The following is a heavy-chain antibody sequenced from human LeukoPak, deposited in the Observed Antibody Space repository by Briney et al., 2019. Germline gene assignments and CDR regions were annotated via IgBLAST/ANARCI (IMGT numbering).Heavy chain of an antibody. J-gene: IGHJ4*02. CDR3: ARDTKYAFDN. V-gene: IGHV3-48*01. Sequence: GGSLRLSCAASGFTFSGHSMNWVRQAPGKGLEWISYVGISSGNTKYADSVKGRFTISGDKAKNSLYLQMNSLRVEDTAVYYCARDTKYAFDNWGQGTLVTVSS. D-gene: IGHD2-2*01. CDR1: GFTFSGHS. CDR2: VGISSGNT.